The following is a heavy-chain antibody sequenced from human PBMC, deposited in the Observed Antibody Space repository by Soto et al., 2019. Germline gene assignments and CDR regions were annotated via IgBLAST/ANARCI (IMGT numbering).Heavy chain of an antibody. J-gene: IGHJ4*02. CDR3: ARLGGYYQALDS. CDR1: GGSISPYY. CDR2: IYYGGST. D-gene: IGHD3-22*01. Sequence: SETLSLTCNVSGGSISPYYWSWIRQPPGKGLEWIGYIYYGGSTTYNPSLKSRVTISVDTSQNQFSLNLSSVTAADTAVYYCARLGGYYQALDSWGQGTLVTVSS. V-gene: IGHV4-59*08.